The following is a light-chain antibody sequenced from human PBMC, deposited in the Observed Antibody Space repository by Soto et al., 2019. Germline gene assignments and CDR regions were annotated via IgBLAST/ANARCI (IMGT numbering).Light chain of an antibody. CDR3: CSYAGSYTYV. CDR2: DVT. Sequence: QSALTQPRSVSGSPGQSVTISCTGTSXDVGGYNYVSWYQHHPGEAPKLMIYDVTQRPSGVRDRFSASKSGNTASLTISGLQAEDEADYYCCSYAGSYTYVFGTGTKVTVL. J-gene: IGLJ1*01. CDR1: SXDVGGYNY. V-gene: IGLV2-11*01.